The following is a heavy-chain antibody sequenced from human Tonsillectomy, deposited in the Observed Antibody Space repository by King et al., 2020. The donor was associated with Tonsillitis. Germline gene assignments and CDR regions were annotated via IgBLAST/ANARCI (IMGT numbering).Heavy chain of an antibody. CDR2: ISGSGGST. Sequence: VQLVESGGGLVQPGGSLRLSCAASGFTFSSYAMSWVSQAPGKGLEWVATISGSGGSTYYEDSVKGRFTISRDNSKNTLYLKRNSLRAEETAVYYCAKNDLLGGYYDTNNWFDPWGQGTLVTVSS. D-gene: IGHD3-22*01. V-gene: IGHV3-23*04. CDR3: AKNDLLGGYYDTNNWFDP. J-gene: IGHJ5*02. CDR1: GFTFSSYA.